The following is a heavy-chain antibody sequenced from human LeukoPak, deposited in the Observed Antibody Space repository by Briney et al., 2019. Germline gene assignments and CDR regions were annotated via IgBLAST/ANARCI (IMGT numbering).Heavy chain of an antibody. D-gene: IGHD2-2*01. Sequence: GGSLRLSCAASGFTFSSYSMNWVRQAPGKGLEWVSSISSRSSYIYYADSVKGRFTISRDNAKNSLYLQMNSLRAEDTAVYYCARGRCSSTSCYPVYYYYYYGMDVWGQGTTVTVSS. CDR3: ARGRCSSTSCYPVYYYYYYGMDV. J-gene: IGHJ6*02. CDR2: ISSRSSYI. V-gene: IGHV3-21*01. CDR1: GFTFSSYS.